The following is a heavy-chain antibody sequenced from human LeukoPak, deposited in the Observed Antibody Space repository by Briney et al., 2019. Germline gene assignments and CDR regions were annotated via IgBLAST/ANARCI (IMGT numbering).Heavy chain of an antibody. CDR1: GFTFSSYS. V-gene: IGHV3-48*01. CDR3: AKDIIGSSSSTDY. J-gene: IGHJ4*02. CDR2: ISSNSSTI. Sequence: GGSLRLSCAASGFTFSSYSMNWVRQAPGKGLEWVSYISSNSSTIYYADSVKGRFTISRDNSKNTLYLQINSLRAEDTAVYYCAKDIIGSSSSTDYWGQGTLVTVSS. D-gene: IGHD6-6*01.